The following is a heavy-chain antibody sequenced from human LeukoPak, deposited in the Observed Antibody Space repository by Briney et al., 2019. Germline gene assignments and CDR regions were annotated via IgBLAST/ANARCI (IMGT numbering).Heavy chain of an antibody. CDR2: IYPGDSDT. D-gene: IGHD2-2*01. CDR1: GYSFTSYW. J-gene: IGHJ4*02. V-gene: IGHV5-51*01. Sequence: GESLKISCKGSGYSFTSYWIGWVRQMPGKGLEWMGIIYPGDSDTRYSPSFQGQVTIPADKSISTAYLQWSSLKASDTAMYYCARLVVVPAARLYYFDYGGQGTLVTVSS. CDR3: ARLVVVPAARLYYFDY.